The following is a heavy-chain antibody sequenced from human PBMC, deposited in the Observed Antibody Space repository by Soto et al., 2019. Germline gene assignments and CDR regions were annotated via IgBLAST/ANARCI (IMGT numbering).Heavy chain of an antibody. CDR2: THYSGNT. V-gene: IGHV4-59*01. J-gene: IGHJ4*02. CDR3: ARHTATIRAGFDY. Sequence: QVQLQESGPGLVRPSETLSLTCSVSGASISSYYWDWIRQPPGKGLEWIGYTHYSGNTNYHPSLPRRVTISLDTSRNQFSLKLSSVTAADTAVYYCARHTATIRAGFDYWGQGALVTVSS. CDR1: GASISSYY. D-gene: IGHD4-17*01.